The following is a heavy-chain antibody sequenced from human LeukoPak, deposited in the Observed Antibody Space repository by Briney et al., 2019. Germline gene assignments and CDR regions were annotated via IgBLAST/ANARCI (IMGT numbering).Heavy chain of an antibody. CDR2: IYYSGST. CDR1: GGSISSSSYY. D-gene: IGHD3-3*01. J-gene: IGHJ5*02. V-gene: IGHV4-31*03. CDR3: ARGYPADDFWSGYYHGWFDP. Sequence: SETLSLTCTVSGGSISSSSYYWSWIRQHPGKGLEWIGYIYYSGSTYYNPSLKSRVTISVDTSKNQFSLKLSSVTAADTAVYYCARGYPADDFWSGYYHGWFDPWGQGTLVTVSS.